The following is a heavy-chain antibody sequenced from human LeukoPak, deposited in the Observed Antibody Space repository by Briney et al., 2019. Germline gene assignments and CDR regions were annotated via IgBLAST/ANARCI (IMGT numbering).Heavy chain of an antibody. Sequence: GGCLRLSCAASGFTFSSYDMHWVRQATGKGLEWVSAIGTAGGTYYPGSVKGRFTISRENAKNSLYLQMNSLRAGDTAVYYCARVLAVAEGGYDYWGQGTLVTVSS. CDR2: IGTAGGT. D-gene: IGHD6-19*01. CDR1: GFTFSSYD. V-gene: IGHV3-13*01. J-gene: IGHJ4*02. CDR3: ARVLAVAEGGYDY.